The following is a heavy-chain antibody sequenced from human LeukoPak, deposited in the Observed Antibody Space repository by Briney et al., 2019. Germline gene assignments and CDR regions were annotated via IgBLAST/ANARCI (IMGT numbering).Heavy chain of an antibody. V-gene: IGHV4-39*01. CDR1: GGSISSSSYY. CDR3: ARLSPEDAFDI. Sequence: PWETLSLTCTVSGGSISSSSYYWGWIRQPPGKGLEWIGSIYYSGSTYYNPSLKSRVTISVDTSKNQFSLKLSSVTAADTAVYYCARLSPEDAFDIWGQGTMVTVSS. CDR2: IYYSGST. J-gene: IGHJ3*02. D-gene: IGHD1-14*01.